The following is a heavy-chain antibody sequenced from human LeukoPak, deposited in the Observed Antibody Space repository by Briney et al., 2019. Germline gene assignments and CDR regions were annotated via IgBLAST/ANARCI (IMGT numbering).Heavy chain of an antibody. CDR3: ARVSSSSWYSSLFSFDY. Sequence: ASVKVSCKASGYTFTGYCMHWVRQAPGQGLEWMGWINPNSGGTNYAQKFQGRVTMTRDTSISTAYMELSRLRSDDTAVYYCARVSSSSWYSSLFSFDYWGQGTLVTVSS. CDR1: GYTFTGYC. J-gene: IGHJ4*02. D-gene: IGHD6-13*01. CDR2: INPNSGGT. V-gene: IGHV1-2*02.